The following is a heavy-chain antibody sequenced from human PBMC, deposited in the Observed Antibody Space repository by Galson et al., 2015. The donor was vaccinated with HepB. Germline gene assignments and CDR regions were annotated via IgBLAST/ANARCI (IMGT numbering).Heavy chain of an antibody. CDR1: GFTFSDYY. CDR3: ARGNHYYDSSGYYSYFQH. V-gene: IGHV3-11*06. CDR2: ISSSSSYT. J-gene: IGHJ1*01. Sequence: SLRLSCAASGFTFSDYYMSWICQAPGKGLEWVSYISSSSSYTNYADSVKGRFTISRDNAKNSLYLQMNSLRAEDTAVYYCARGNHYYDSSGYYSYFQHWGQGTLVTVSS. D-gene: IGHD3-22*01.